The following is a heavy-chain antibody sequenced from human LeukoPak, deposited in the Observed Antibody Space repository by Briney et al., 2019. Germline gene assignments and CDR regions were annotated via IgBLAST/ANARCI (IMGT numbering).Heavy chain of an antibody. J-gene: IGHJ4*02. Sequence: ASVKVSCKASGYTFTSYYMHWVRQAPGQGREWMGIINPSGGSTSYAQKLQGRVTMTRDTSTSTVYMELSSLRSEDTAVYYCARDGVPYYDSSGYHFDYWGQGTLVTVSS. CDR1: GYTFTSYY. CDR2: INPSGGST. D-gene: IGHD3-22*01. CDR3: ARDGVPYYDSSGYHFDY. V-gene: IGHV1-46*01.